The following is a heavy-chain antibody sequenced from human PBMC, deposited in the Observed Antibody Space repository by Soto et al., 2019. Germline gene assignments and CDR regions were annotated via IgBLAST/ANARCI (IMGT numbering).Heavy chain of an antibody. CDR3: AREGSTIRNYDYYYYGMDV. D-gene: IGHD5-12*01. CDR2: ISAYNGNT. J-gene: IGHJ6*02. Sequence: ASVKVSCKASGYTFSNYGITCVRQAPGQGLEWMGWISAYNGNTHYAQKFQGRVTMTTDTSTSTAHMELRSLRSDDTAVYYCAREGSTIRNYDYYYYGMDVWGQGTTVTVSS. V-gene: IGHV1-18*01. CDR1: GYTFSNYG.